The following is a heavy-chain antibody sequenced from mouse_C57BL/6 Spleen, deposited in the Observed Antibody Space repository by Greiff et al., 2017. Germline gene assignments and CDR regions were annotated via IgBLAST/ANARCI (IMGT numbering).Heavy chain of an antibody. V-gene: IGHV1-69*01. D-gene: IGHD2-10*01. CDR2: IDPSDSYT. J-gene: IGHJ4*01. Sequence: QVQLQQPGAELVMPGASVKLSCKASGYTFTSYWMHWVKQRPGQGLEWIGEIDPSDSYTNYNQKFKGKSTLTVDKSSSTAYMQLSSLTSEDSAVXYCARTLHYYAMDYWGQGTSVTVSS. CDR1: GYTFTSYW. CDR3: ARTLHYYAMDY.